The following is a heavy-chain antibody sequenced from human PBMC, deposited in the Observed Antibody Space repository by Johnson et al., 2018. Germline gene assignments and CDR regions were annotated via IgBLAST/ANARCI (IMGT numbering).Heavy chain of an antibody. CDR1: GFPFNYYT. J-gene: IGHJ3*02. CDR3: AKDFVSANGVFEPLEI. V-gene: IGHV3-23*04. D-gene: IGHD3-10*01. Sequence: VQLVQSGGGLGQHGGSXRLSCVASGFPFNYYTMSWVRQSPVRGLEWVSSVGGDNIAKDYADSVRGRFALSRDNSRNTLFLQMNNLRAEDTAIYYCAKDFVSANGVFEPLEIWGQGTMVTISS. CDR2: VGGDNIAK.